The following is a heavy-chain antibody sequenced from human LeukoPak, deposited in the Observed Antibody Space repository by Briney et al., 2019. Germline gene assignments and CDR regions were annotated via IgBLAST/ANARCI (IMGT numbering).Heavy chain of an antibody. D-gene: IGHD5-12*01. CDR3: AREALYSGYDSSYFDY. V-gene: IGHV4-34*01. CDR1: GGSFSGYY. Sequence: SETLSLTCAVYGGSFSGYYWSWIRQPPGKGLEWIGEINHSGSTNYNPSLKSRVTISVDTSKNQFSLKLSSVTAADTAVYYCAREALYSGYDSSYFDYWGQGTLVTVSS. J-gene: IGHJ4*02. CDR2: INHSGST.